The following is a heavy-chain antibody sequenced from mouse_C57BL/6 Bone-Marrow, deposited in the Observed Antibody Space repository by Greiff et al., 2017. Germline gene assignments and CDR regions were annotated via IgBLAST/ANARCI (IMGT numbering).Heavy chain of an antibody. CDR3: ARAEVYDGYSLGYYFDY. D-gene: IGHD2-3*01. Sequence: VKLMESGPELVKPGASVKISCKASGYAFSSSWMNWVKQRPGKGLEWIGRIYPGDGDTNYNGKFKGKATLTADKSSSTAYMQRSSLTSEDSAVYFCARAEVYDGYSLGYYFDYWGQGTTLTVSS. V-gene: IGHV1-82*01. J-gene: IGHJ2*01. CDR1: GYAFSSSW. CDR2: IYPGDGDT.